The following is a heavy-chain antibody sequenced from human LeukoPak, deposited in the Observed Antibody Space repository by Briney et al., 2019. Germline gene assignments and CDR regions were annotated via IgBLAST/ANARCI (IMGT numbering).Heavy chain of an antibody. CDR1: GGTFSSYA. D-gene: IGHD1-26*01. CDR2: IIPMFGTA. CDR3: ARAGQIVGATMV. J-gene: IGHJ4*02. V-gene: IGHV1-69*01. Sequence: SVKVSCTASGGTFSSYAISWVRQAPGQGLEWMGGIIPMFGTANYAQKFQGRVTITADESTSTAYMELSSLRSEDTAVYYCARAGQIVGATMVWGQGTLVTVSS.